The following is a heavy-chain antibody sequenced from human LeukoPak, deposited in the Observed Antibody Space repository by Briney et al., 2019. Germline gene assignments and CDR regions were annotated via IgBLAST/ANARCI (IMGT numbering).Heavy chain of an antibody. J-gene: IGHJ4*02. V-gene: IGHV3-23*01. Sequence: GGSLRLSCAASGFTFSNYAMSWVRQGPGKGLEWVSAISDSGGATYSVDSVKGRFTISRDNSKNTLYLQMNSLRAEDTAVYYCARRRGTAARPAGVDYWGQGTLVTVSS. CDR1: GFTFSNYA. CDR3: ARRRGTAARPAGVDY. CDR2: ISDSGGAT. D-gene: IGHD6-6*01.